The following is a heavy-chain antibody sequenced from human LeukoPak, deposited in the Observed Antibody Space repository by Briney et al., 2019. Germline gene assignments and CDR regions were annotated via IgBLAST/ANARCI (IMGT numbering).Heavy chain of an antibody. D-gene: IGHD6-19*01. Sequence: GASVKVSCKASGYTFTSYYMHWVRQAPGQGLEWMGIINPSGGSTSYAQKFQGRVTMTRDTSTSTVYMELSSLRSEDTAVYYCARDRGPTVAGYYYYYGMDVWGQGTTVTVSS. CDR3: ARDRGPTVAGYYYYYGMDV. J-gene: IGHJ6*02. CDR2: INPSGGST. CDR1: GYTFTSYY. V-gene: IGHV1-46*01.